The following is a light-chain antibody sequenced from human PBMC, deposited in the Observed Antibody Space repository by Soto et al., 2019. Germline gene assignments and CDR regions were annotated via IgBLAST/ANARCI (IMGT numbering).Light chain of an antibody. CDR3: QQYNNWPPLT. Sequence: EIVMTQSPATLSVSPGERATLSCRASQTVSSSLAWYQQKPGQAPRLLIYGASTRATVIPARFSGSGSGTEFTLTISSLQSEDFAVYYCQQYNNWPPLTFGGGTKVEIK. CDR2: GAS. J-gene: IGKJ4*01. V-gene: IGKV3-15*01. CDR1: QTVSSS.